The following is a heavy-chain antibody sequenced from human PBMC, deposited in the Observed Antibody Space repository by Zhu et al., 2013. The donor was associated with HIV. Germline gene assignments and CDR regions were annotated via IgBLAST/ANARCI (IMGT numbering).Heavy chain of an antibody. D-gene: IGHD3-10*01. V-gene: IGHV1-69*18. CDR2: IIPVFGAP. CDR3: ARVITMVRGVIGYYGMDV. CDR1: GGSFSTHG. J-gene: IGHJ6*02. Sequence: QVQLVQSGAEVKKPGSSVKVSCKASGGSFSTHGFSWLRQGPGQGLEWMGRIIPVFGAPNYLQKFLGRVTITADESTTTAYMELNSLRSEDTAVYYCARVITMVRGVIGYYGMDVWGQGTTVTVSS.